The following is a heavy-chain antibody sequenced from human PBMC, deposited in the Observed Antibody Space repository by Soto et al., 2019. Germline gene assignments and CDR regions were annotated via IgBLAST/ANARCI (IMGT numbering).Heavy chain of an antibody. V-gene: IGHV3-23*01. Sequence: GGSLRLSCAASGFTFSSYAMSWVRQAPGKGLEWVSAISGSGGSTYYADSVKGRFTISRDNSKNTLYLQMNSLRAEDTAVYYCAKDKHDILTAADFDYWGQGTLVTVSS. CDR1: GFTFSSYA. J-gene: IGHJ4*02. CDR2: ISGSGGST. D-gene: IGHD3-9*01. CDR3: AKDKHDILTAADFDY.